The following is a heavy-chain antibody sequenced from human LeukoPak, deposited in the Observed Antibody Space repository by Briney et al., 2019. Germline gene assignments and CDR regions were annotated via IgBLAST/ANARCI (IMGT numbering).Heavy chain of an antibody. CDR1: GFTFSGYW. CDR2: IKQDGSEK. Sequence: PGGSLRLSCAASGFTFSGYWMSWVRQAPGKGLEWVANIKQDGSEKYYVDSVKGRFTISRDNAKNSLYLQMNSLRAEDTAVYYRARDEDDYGDYGGYDYWGQGTLVTVSS. V-gene: IGHV3-7*01. J-gene: IGHJ4*02. D-gene: IGHD4-17*01. CDR3: ARDEDDYGDYGGYDY.